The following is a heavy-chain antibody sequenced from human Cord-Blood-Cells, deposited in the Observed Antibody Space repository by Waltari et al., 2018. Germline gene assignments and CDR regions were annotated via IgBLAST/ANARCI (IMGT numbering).Heavy chain of an antibody. CDR2: IGTSGDT. D-gene: IGHD6-6*01. Sequence: EVQLVASGGGLVQRGGSLRLSCAASGFTFSSYELHWVRQATGKGLEWVSAIGTSGDTYYPGSVKGRFTISRENAKNSLYLQMNSLRAGDTAVYYCARVGQLGFDYWGQGTLVTVSS. J-gene: IGHJ4*02. CDR1: GFTFSSYE. V-gene: IGHV3-13*01. CDR3: ARVGQLGFDY.